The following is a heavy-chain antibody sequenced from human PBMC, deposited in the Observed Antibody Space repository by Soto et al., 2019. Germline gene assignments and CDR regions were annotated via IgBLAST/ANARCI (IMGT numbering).Heavy chain of an antibody. Sequence: PSETLSLTCTVSGGSISSGDYYWAWIRQPPGKGLEWIGYIYYAGTTSYNPSLKSRVTITLETSKSQFSLRLTSVTASDTAVYYCARLGAYYQSLDPWGQGTLVTVSS. CDR1: GGSISSGDYY. J-gene: IGHJ5*02. CDR3: ARLGAYYQSLDP. D-gene: IGHD2-21*01. V-gene: IGHV4-61*05. CDR2: IYYAGTT.